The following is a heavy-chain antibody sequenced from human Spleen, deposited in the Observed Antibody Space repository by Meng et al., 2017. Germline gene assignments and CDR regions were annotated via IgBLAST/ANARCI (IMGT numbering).Heavy chain of an antibody. Sequence: QVQLQESGPGLVKPSQTLSLTCTVSGGSISSGDYYWSWIRQPPGRGLEWIGYIYYTGSTYYNPSLKSRVTISLDTSKNQFSLRLSSVTAADTAVYYCVRSRAWVRTGFDPWGQGTLVTVSS. CDR3: VRSRAWVRTGFDP. CDR1: GGSISSGDYY. V-gene: IGHV4-30-4*01. CDR2: IYYTGST. J-gene: IGHJ5*02. D-gene: IGHD1-26*01.